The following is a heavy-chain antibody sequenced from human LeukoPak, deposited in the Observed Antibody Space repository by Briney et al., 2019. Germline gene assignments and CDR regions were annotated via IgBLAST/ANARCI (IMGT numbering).Heavy chain of an antibody. CDR2: ILGSGGST. CDR1: GFTFSNYA. D-gene: IGHD6-19*01. CDR3: ARDIAVGSGCYDY. Sequence: GASLRLSCAAPGFTFSNYAMSWVRQAPGKGLEWVSAILGSGGSTYYADSVKGRFTVSRDNSKNTLYLQMNSLRPEDTAVYYCARDIAVGSGCYDYWGQGTLVTVSS. J-gene: IGHJ4*02. V-gene: IGHV3-23*01.